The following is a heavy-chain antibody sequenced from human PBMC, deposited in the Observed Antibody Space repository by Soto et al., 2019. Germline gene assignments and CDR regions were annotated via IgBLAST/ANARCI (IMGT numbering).Heavy chain of an antibody. CDR2: IYYSGST. J-gene: IGHJ6*02. Sequence: LSLTCTVSGGSISSGGYYWSWIRQHPGKGLEWIGYIYYSGSTYYNPSLKSRVTISVDTSKNQFSLKLSSVTAADTAVYYCARDGRLGFLEWAEAGMAVWRQGTTVTVSS. CDR3: ARDGRLGFLEWAEAGMAV. V-gene: IGHV4-31*03. D-gene: IGHD3-3*01. CDR1: GGSISSGGYY.